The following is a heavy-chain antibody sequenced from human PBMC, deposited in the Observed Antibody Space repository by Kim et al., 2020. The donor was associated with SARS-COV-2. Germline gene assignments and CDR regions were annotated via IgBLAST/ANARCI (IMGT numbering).Heavy chain of an antibody. CDR1: GGSVSDPTYY. J-gene: IGHJ3*02. D-gene: IGHD2-21*02. Sequence: SETLSLTCAVSGGSVSDPTYYWGWIRQPPGKGLEWIGSIYYAGDTFYNPSLKSRVTISVDMSKNQFSLKLSSVTAADTAVYYCARVKGRYCGGDCYFAFEIWRQGTMATVSS. CDR2: IYYAGDT. V-gene: IGHV4-39*07. CDR3: ARVKGRYCGGDCYFAFEI.